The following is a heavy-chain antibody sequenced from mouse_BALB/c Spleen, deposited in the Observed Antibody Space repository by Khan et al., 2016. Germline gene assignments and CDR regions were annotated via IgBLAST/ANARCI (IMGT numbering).Heavy chain of an antibody. Sequence: QIQLVQSGPELKRPGKTVKISCKASGYTFTNYGINWVKQAPGKGLKWMGWINTYSGESTYADDFKGRFAFSLETSANTTYLQINNLNNEDTATYFYARYHYYYSSRSYFDVWGPGTTVTVSS. J-gene: IGHJ1*01. CDR2: INTYSGES. V-gene: IGHV9-3-1*01. D-gene: IGHD1-1*01. CDR1: GYTFTNYG. CDR3: ARYHYYYSSRSYFDV.